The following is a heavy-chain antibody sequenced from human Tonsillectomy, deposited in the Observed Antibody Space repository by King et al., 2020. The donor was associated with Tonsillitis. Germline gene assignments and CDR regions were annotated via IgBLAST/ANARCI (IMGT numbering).Heavy chain of an antibody. D-gene: IGHD2-15*01. V-gene: IGHV1-46*01. Sequence: VQLVESGAEVKKPGASVKVSCKASGYTFTSYYMHWVRQAPGQGLEWMGIINPSGGSPSYAQKFQGRVTMTRDTSTSTVYMELSSLRSEDTAVYYCARGWGYCSGGSCYSSGMDVWGQGTTVTVSS. CDR2: INPSGGSP. CDR1: GYTFTSYY. J-gene: IGHJ6*02. CDR3: ARGWGYCSGGSCYSSGMDV.